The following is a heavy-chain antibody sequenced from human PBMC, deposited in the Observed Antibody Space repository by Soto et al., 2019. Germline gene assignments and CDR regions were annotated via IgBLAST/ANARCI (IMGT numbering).Heavy chain of an antibody. V-gene: IGHV1-24*01. CDR3: ATDPYMVRGVITGLDY. CDR1: GYTLTELS. D-gene: IGHD3-10*01. CDR2: FDPEDGET. J-gene: IGHJ4*02. Sequence: GASVKVSCKVSGYTLTELSMHWVRQAPGKGLEWMGGFDPEDGETIYAQKFQGRVTMTEDTSTDTAYMELSSLRSEDTAVYYCATDPYMVRGVITGLDYWGQGTLVTVSS.